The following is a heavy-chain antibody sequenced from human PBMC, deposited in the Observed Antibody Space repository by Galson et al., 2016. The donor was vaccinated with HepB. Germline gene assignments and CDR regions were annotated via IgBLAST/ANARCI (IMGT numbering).Heavy chain of an antibody. D-gene: IGHD4/OR15-4a*01. CDR3: AKAPSPSCIGALSYELDS. J-gene: IGHJ4*02. Sequence: SLRLSCAASGFTFSTYAMSWVRQAPGKRLEWVSAISGRDSGTYHADSVKGRFTISRDNSKNTLYLQMNSRRVEDTAIYYCAKAPSPSCIGALSYELDSWGQGTLVTVSS. CDR1: GFTFSTYA. CDR2: ISGRDSGT. V-gene: IGHV3-23*01.